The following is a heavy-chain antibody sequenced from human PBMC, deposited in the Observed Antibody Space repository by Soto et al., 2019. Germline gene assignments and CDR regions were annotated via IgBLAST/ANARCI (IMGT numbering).Heavy chain of an antibody. CDR2: IIPIQGKA. CDR3: AKSLLFVDHAYMEV. D-gene: IGHD2-21*01. V-gene: IGHV1-69*02. Sequence: QVQLVQSGAELKKPGSSVKVSCEASGGSFISYSFTWVRQAPGQGLEWMGRIIPIQGKANYALKFQDRVTITADRSTRTAYMELRSLRPEGTAVYYCAKSLLFVDHAYMEVWGKGTTVTVSS. J-gene: IGHJ6*03. CDR1: GGSFISYS.